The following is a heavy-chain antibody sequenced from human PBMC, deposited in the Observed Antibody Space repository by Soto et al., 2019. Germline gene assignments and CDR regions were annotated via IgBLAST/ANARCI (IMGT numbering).Heavy chain of an antibody. V-gene: IGHV4-59*08. J-gene: IGHJ6*02. CDR1: SGPDRSHN. Sequence: QVQLQQSGPRLVKPSETLSLTCTVSSGPDRSHNWGWIRQPPGRGLEWIGYVYYTGDTAYNPSPRGRVTISADTSTNDISLTLNSVTAADTAVYYCVRQGIDYLHGLVEVWGQGTTVSVSS. CDR2: VYYTGDT. CDR3: VRQGIDYLHGLVEV. D-gene: IGHD4-17*01.